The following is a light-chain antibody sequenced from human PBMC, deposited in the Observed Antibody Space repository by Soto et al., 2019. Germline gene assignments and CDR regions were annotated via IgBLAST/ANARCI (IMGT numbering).Light chain of an antibody. Sequence: DIQMTQSTSSLSASVGDRVTITCRASQGISNFLAWYQQKPGKVPKLLIYAASTLQSGVPSRFSASGSGTDFNLTISSLQPEDVATYYCQRYNSAPWTFGQGNKVEIK. J-gene: IGKJ1*01. CDR3: QRYNSAPWT. CDR1: QGISNF. CDR2: AAS. V-gene: IGKV1-27*01.